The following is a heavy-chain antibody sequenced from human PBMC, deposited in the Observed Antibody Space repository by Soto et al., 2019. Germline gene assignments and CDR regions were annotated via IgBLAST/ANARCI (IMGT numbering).Heavy chain of an antibody. D-gene: IGHD3-3*01. CDR1: GYTLTELS. V-gene: IGHV1-24*01. CDR2: FDPEDGET. Sequence: ASVKVSCKVSGYTLTELSMHWVRQAPGKGLEWMGGFDPEDGETIYAQKFQGRVTMTEDTSTDTAYMELSSLRSEDTAVYYCATGSSDFWSGYQNWFDPWGQGTLVTVSS. J-gene: IGHJ5*02. CDR3: ATGSSDFWSGYQNWFDP.